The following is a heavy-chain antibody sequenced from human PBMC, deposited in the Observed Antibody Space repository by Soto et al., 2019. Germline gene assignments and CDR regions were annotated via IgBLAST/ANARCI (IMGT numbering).Heavy chain of an antibody. J-gene: IGHJ6*02. CDR3: ARDVFSREYCSGGSCRHYYYYYGMDV. Sequence: PSETLSLTCTVSGGSISSYYWSWIRQPAGKGLEWIGRIYTSGSTNYNPSPKSRVTMSVDTSKNQFSLKLSSVTAADTAVYYCARDVFSREYCSGGSCRHYYYYYGMDVWGQGTTVTVSS. D-gene: IGHD2-15*01. CDR1: GGSISSYY. CDR2: IYTSGST. V-gene: IGHV4-4*07.